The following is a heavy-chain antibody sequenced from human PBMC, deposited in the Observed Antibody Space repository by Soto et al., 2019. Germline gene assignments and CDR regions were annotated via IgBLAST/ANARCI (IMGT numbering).Heavy chain of an antibody. CDR1: GGSISSYY. D-gene: IGHD1-1*01. CDR2: IYYSGST. J-gene: IGHJ5*02. V-gene: IGHV4-59*01. Sequence: SETLSLTCTVSGGSISSYYWSWIRQPPGKGLEWIGYIYYSGSTNYNPSLKSRVTISVDTSKNQLSLKLSSVTAADTAVYYCARAEQSSHPQRAWFDPWGQGTLVTVSS. CDR3: ARAEQSSHPQRAWFDP.